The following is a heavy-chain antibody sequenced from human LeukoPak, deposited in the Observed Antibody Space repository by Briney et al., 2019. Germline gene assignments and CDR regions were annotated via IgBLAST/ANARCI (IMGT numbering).Heavy chain of an antibody. D-gene: IGHD6-19*01. CDR1: GYTFTGYY. Sequence: ASVKVSCKASGYTFTGYYMHWVRQAPGQGLEWMGWINPNSGGTNYAQKFQGRVTMTRDTSISTAYMELSRLRSDDTAVYYCARHPPIAVAGHGVFDYWGQETLVTVSS. CDR3: ARHPPIAVAGHGVFDY. CDR2: INPNSGGT. J-gene: IGHJ4*02. V-gene: IGHV1-2*02.